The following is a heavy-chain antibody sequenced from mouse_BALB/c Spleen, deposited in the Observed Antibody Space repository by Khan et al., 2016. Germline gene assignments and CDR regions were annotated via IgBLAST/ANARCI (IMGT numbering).Heavy chain of an antibody. CDR1: GYAFSSYW. CDR2: IYPGDGDT. Sequence: QVQLQQSGAELVRPGSSVKISCKASGYAFSSYWMNWVKQRPGQGLEWIGQIYPGDGDTNYNGKFKGKATLTADKSSSTAYMQLSSLTSEDSAVYFGAREGYGYDTFAYWGQGTLVTVSA. D-gene: IGHD2-2*01. J-gene: IGHJ3*01. CDR3: AREGYGYDTFAY. V-gene: IGHV1-80*01.